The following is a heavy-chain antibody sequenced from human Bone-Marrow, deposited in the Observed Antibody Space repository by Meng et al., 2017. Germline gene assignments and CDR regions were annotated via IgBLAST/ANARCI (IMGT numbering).Heavy chain of an antibody. Sequence: VIRVKVGFEWKKPVASLKFSCKASGYTFTSYAMNWVRQAPGQGLEWMGWINTNTGNPTYAQGFTGRFVFSLDTSVSTAYLQISSLKAEDTAVYYCASAADGYNSGGDYWGQGTLVTVSS. CDR2: INTNTGNP. V-gene: IGHV7-4-1*02. J-gene: IGHJ4*02. CDR1: GYTFTSYA. D-gene: IGHD5-24*01. CDR3: ASAADGYNSGGDY.